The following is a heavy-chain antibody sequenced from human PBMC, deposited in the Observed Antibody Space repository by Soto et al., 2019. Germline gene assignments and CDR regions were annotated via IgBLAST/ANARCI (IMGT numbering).Heavy chain of an antibody. CDR3: AKESSWYWFDP. V-gene: IGHV3-30*18. D-gene: IGHD6-13*01. CDR1: GFTFSSYG. CDR2: ISYDGSNK. Sequence: VQLVESGGGLVQPGGSLRLSCAASGFTFSSYGMHWVRQAPGKGLEWVAVISYDGSNKYYADSVKGRFTISRDNSKNTLYLQMNSLRAEDTAVYYCAKESSWYWFDPWGQGTLVTVSS. J-gene: IGHJ5*02.